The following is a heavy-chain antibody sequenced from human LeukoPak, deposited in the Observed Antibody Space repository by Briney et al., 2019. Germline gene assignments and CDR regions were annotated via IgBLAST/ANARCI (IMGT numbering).Heavy chain of an antibody. Sequence: GGSLRLSCAASGFTFSPYWMHWVRQAPGKGLVWVSRINTDESEIAYAASVKGRFTISRDNAENTLYLQMNSLRAEDTAVYYCVRQATNKPIDYWGRGTLVTVSS. CDR2: INTDESEI. J-gene: IGHJ4*02. D-gene: IGHD5-12*01. V-gene: IGHV3-74*01. CDR1: GFTFSPYW. CDR3: VRQATNKPIDY.